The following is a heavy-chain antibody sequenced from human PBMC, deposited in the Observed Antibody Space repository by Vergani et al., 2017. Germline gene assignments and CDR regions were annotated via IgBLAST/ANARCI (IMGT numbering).Heavy chain of an antibody. CDR3: ARGEYGILTGYRY. CDR1: GYTFSIYY. V-gene: IGHV1-46*03. D-gene: IGHD3-9*01. CDR2: INPSGGHT. Sequence: HVQVVQSGAEVKKSQASVTVFCKTSGYTFSIYYMHWVRQAPGQGLEWMGLINPSGGHTNYARKFQGRVTMNRDTSTSTVYMELSSLRSEDTAIYCCARGEYGILTGYRYWGQGTLVTVSA. J-gene: IGHJ4*02.